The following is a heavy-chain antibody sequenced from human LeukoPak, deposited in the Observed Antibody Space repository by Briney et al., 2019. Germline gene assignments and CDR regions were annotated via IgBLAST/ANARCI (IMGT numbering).Heavy chain of an antibody. CDR3: AKDDVPRTVDY. CDR1: GFTFGSYA. D-gene: IGHD3/OR15-3a*01. CDR2: ISGSGSGT. J-gene: IGHJ4*02. Sequence: GGSLRLSCAASGFTFGSYAMNWVRQAPGKGLEWDSSISGSGSGTYYADSVKGRFTISRDNSKNTLYLQMDSLRAEDTATYYCAKDDVPRTVDYWGQGALVTVSS. V-gene: IGHV3-23*01.